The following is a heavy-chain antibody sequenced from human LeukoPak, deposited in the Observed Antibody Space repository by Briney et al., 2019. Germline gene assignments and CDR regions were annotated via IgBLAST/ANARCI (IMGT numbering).Heavy chain of an antibody. V-gene: IGHV3-9*01. CDR2: ISWSSGSI. D-gene: IGHD3-3*01. CDR3: AKDIGPGEDFWSGYYDY. Sequence: GRSLRLSCAASGFTFDDYAMHWVRQAPGKGLEWVSGISWSSGSIGYADSVKGRFTISRDNAKNSLYLQMNSLRAEDTALYYCAKDIGPGEDFWSGYYDYWGQGTLVTVSS. CDR1: GFTFDDYA. J-gene: IGHJ4*02.